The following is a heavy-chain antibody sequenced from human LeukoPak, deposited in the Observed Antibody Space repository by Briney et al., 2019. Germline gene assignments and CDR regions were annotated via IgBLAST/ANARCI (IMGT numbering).Heavy chain of an antibody. CDR3: ARVGGSNHYYYGMDV. Sequence: ASETLSLTCTVSGGSISSYYWSWIRQPPGKGLEWIGYIYYSGSTNYNPSLKSRVTISVDTSKNQFSLKLSSVTSADTAVYYCARVGGSNHYYYGMDVWGQGTTVTVSS. J-gene: IGHJ6*02. CDR1: GGSISSYY. V-gene: IGHV4-59*01. CDR2: IYYSGST. D-gene: IGHD1-26*01.